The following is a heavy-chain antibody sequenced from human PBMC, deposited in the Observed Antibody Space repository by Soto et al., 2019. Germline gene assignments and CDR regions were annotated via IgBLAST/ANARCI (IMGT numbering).Heavy chain of an antibody. D-gene: IGHD6-25*01. V-gene: IGHV1-18*01. Sequence: GASVKASCKASGYTFTSYGISWVRQAPGQGLEWMGWISAYNGNTNYAQKLQGRVTMTTDTSTSTAYMELRSLRSDDTAVYYCARDWVSSDRYDAFDIWGQGTMVTVSS. J-gene: IGHJ3*02. CDR1: GYTFTSYG. CDR3: ARDWVSSDRYDAFDI. CDR2: ISAYNGNT.